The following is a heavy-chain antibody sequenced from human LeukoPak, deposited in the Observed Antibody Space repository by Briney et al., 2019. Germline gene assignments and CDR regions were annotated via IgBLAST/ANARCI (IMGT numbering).Heavy chain of an antibody. V-gene: IGHV3-66*01. CDR1: GFTLSSYA. J-gene: IGHJ3*02. CDR2: IYSGGST. Sequence: GGSLRLSCAASGFTLSSYAMSWVRQAPGKGLEWVSVIYSGGSTYYADSVKGRFTISRDNSKNTLYLQMNSLRAEDTAVYYCARDLLYGDYSYAFDIWGQGTMVTVSS. D-gene: IGHD4-17*01. CDR3: ARDLLYGDYSYAFDI.